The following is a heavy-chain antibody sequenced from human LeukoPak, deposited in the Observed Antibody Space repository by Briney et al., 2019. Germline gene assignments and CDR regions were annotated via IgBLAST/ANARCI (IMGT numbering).Heavy chain of an antibody. CDR1: GGSITIYY. CDR3: ARGSFLTGYFEY. D-gene: IGHD3-9*01. V-gene: IGHV4-4*07. CDR2: IYTSGST. J-gene: IGHJ4*02. Sequence: SETLSLTCTVSGGSITIYYWSWIRQPAGKGLEWIGRIYTSGSTNYNPSLKSRVTMSVDTSKNQFSLKLSSVTAADTAVYYCARGSFLTGYFEYWGQGTLVTVSS.